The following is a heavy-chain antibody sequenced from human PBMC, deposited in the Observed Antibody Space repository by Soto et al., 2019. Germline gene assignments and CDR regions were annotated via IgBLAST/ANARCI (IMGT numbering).Heavy chain of an antibody. CDR3: ARSQGDWNERGLSLSAPHFDF. Sequence: GASVKVSCKASGYTFTGYYMHWVRQAPGQGLEWMGWINPNSGGTNYAQKFQGWVTMTRDTSISTAYMELSRLRSDDTAVYYCARSQGDWNERGLSLSAPHFDFWGQGTLVTVSS. D-gene: IGHD1-1*01. CDR1: GYTFTGYY. J-gene: IGHJ4*02. V-gene: IGHV1-2*04. CDR2: INPNSGGT.